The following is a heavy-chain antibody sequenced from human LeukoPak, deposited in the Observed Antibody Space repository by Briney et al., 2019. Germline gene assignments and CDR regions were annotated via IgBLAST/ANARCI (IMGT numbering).Heavy chain of an antibody. V-gene: IGHV1-18*01. CDR1: GYTFTIYG. D-gene: IGHD2-15*01. J-gene: IGHJ4*02. CDR2: ISAYGNT. CDR3: ARGIIGYYFDY. Sequence: GASVNVSCKTSGYTFTIYGISWVRQAPGQGLEWMGLISAYGNTNYAQNLQGRVTMTTDTSTSTAYMELRSLRSGDTAVYYCARGIIGYYFDYWGQGTLVTVSS.